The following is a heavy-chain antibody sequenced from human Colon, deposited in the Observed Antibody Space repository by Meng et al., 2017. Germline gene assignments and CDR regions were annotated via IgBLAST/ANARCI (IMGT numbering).Heavy chain of an antibody. D-gene: IGHD5-12*01. CDR2: IYYSGST. CDR1: GGSVISNSYY. Sequence: VQLQASGPGLVRPSETLSLTCTVSGGSVISNSYYWSWIRQPPGKGLEWIGFIYYSGSTNYNPSLKSRVTISVDTSKNQFSLKVSSVTAADTAVYYCARDSGYDKNWFDPWGQGTLVTVS. CDR3: ARDSGYDKNWFDP. J-gene: IGHJ5*02. V-gene: IGHV4-61*01.